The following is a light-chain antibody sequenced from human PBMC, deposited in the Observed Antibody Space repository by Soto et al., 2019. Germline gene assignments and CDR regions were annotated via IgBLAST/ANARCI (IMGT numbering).Light chain of an antibody. CDR2: AAS. CDR3: QQYYSFPYT. Sequence: VIWITQSPSLLSASTGDRVTISCRMSQAISSYLAWYQQKPGKAPELLIYAASTLQSGVPSRFSGSGSGTDFTLTISCLQSEDFATYYCQQYYSFPYTFGQGTKLEIK. J-gene: IGKJ2*01. CDR1: QAISSY. V-gene: IGKV1D-8*01.